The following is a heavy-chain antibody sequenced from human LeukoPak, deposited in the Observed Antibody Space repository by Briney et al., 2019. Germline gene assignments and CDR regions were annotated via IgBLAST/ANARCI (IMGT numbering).Heavy chain of an antibody. D-gene: IGHD6-19*01. CDR2: ISGSGGST. V-gene: IGHV3-23*01. Sequence: GGSLRLSCAASGFTFSSYAMSWVRQAPGKGLEWVSAISGSGGSTYYADSVKGRFTISRDNSKNTLYLQMNSLRAEDTAVYYCAKPPTVAGYYYYYTDVWGKGTTVTVSS. CDR1: GFTFSSYA. CDR3: AKPPTVAGYYYYYTDV. J-gene: IGHJ6*03.